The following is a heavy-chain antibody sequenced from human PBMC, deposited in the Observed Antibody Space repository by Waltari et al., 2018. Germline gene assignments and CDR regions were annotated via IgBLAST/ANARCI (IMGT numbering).Heavy chain of an antibody. V-gene: IGHV1-69*04. Sequence: QVQLVQSGAEGKKRGHSVNGSRTPSGGPSSSYGISWVRQAPGQGLEWMGRIIPILGIVNYAQKFQSRVTMTADKSTSTAYMELSSLRSEDTAEYFCVRMQAAAPGWFDPWGQGTLVTVSS. J-gene: IGHJ5*02. D-gene: IGHD2-2*01. CDR2: IIPILGIV. CDR3: VRMQAAAPGWFDP. CDR1: GGPSSSYG.